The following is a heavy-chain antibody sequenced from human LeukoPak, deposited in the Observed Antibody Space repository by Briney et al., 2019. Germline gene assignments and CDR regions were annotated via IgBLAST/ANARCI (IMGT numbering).Heavy chain of an antibody. D-gene: IGHD3-9*01. V-gene: IGHV1-69*13. CDR3: ARDRHILTGYYSPPNWFDP. J-gene: IGHJ5*02. CDR1: GGTFSSYA. Sequence: ASVKVSCKASGGTFSSYAISWVRQAPGQGLEWMGGIIPIFGTANYAQKFQGRVTITADESTSTAYMELSSLRSEDTAVYYCARDRHILTGYYSPPNWFDPWGQGTLVTVSS. CDR2: IIPIFGTA.